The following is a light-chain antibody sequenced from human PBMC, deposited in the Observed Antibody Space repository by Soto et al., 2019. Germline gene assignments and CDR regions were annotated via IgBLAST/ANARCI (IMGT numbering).Light chain of an antibody. CDR2: EGS. CDR1: SSDVGSYNL. J-gene: IGLJ1*01. CDR3: CSYAGISTLDV. V-gene: IGLV2-23*01. Sequence: QSALTQPASVSGSPGQSITISCTGTSSDVGSYNLVSWYRQHPGKAPKLMIYEGSKRPSGVSNRFSGSKSGNTASLTISGLQAEDEADYYCCSYAGISTLDVFGTGTKLTVL.